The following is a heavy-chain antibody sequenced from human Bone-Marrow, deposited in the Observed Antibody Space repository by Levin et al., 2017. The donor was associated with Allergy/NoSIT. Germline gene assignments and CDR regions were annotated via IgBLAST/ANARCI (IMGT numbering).Heavy chain of an antibody. D-gene: IGHD2-15*01. CDR3: ARVCCSGGSCFPTGGAFDI. Sequence: PGGSLRLSCAASGFTFSSYWMSWVRQAPGKGLEWVANIKQDGSEKYYVDSVKGRFTISRDNAKNSLYLQMNSLRAEDTAVYYCARVCCSGGSCFPTGGAFDIWGQGTMVTVSS. J-gene: IGHJ3*02. CDR1: GFTFSSYW. V-gene: IGHV3-7*01. CDR2: IKQDGSEK.